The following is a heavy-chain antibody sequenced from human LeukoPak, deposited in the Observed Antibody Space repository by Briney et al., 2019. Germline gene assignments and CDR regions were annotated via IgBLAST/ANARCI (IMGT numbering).Heavy chain of an antibody. CDR3: ARDKITMVRGKVYYMDV. Sequence: PSETLSLTCTVSGGSISSGSYYWSWIRQPAGKGLEWIGRIYTSGSTNYNPSLKSRVTISVDTSKNQFSLKLSSVTAADTAVYYCARDKITMVRGKVYYMDVWGKGTTVTISS. V-gene: IGHV4-61*02. CDR1: GGSISSGSYY. CDR2: IYTSGST. J-gene: IGHJ6*03. D-gene: IGHD3-10*01.